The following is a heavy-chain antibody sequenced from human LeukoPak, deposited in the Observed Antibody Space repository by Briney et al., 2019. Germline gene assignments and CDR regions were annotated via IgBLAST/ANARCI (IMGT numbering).Heavy chain of an antibody. CDR3: ARDQYYYDSSGSAWHAFDI. V-gene: IGHV3-7*03. J-gene: IGHJ3*02. Sequence: GGSLRLSCAASGFTFSSYWMNWARQAPGKGLEWVASINHNGNVNYYVDSVKGRFTISRDNAKNSLYLQMNSLRAEDTAVYYCARDQYYYDSSGSAWHAFDIWGQGTMVTVSS. CDR2: INHNGNVN. CDR1: GFTFSSYW. D-gene: IGHD3-22*01.